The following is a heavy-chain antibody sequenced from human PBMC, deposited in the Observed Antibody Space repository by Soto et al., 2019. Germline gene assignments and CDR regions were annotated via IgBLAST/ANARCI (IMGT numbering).Heavy chain of an antibody. CDR2: MNPNSGNT. CDR1: GYTFTSYD. Sequence: ASVKVSCKASGYTFTSYDINWVRQATGQGLEWMGWMNPNSGNTGYAQKFQGRVTMTRNTSISTAYMELSSLSSEDTAVYYCARRTQYYDILTGYYLDYYYGMDVWGQGTTVTVSS. D-gene: IGHD3-9*01. J-gene: IGHJ6*02. V-gene: IGHV1-8*01. CDR3: ARRTQYYDILTGYYLDYYYGMDV.